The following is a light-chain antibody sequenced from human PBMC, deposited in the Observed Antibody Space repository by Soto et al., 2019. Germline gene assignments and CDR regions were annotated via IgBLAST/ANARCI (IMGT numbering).Light chain of an antibody. CDR1: PSVTNF. Sequence: EIVLTQSPGTLSLSPGERATLSFSASPSVTNFLAWYQQKPGQAPRLLIYGAFNRATGIPARFSGSGSGTDFTLTISSLEPEDSAVYYCQQRNVWPPVTFGQGTRLEIK. CDR3: QQRNVWPPVT. CDR2: GAF. J-gene: IGKJ5*01. V-gene: IGKV3-11*01.